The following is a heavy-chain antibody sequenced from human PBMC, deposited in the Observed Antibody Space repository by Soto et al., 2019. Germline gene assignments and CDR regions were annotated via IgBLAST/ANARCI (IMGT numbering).Heavy chain of an antibody. CDR2: ISYDGSNK. CDR3: AGVYSSSWYPETYYFDY. V-gene: IGHV3-30-3*01. Sequence: GGSLRLSCAASGFTFSSYAMHWVRQAPGKGLERVAVISYDGSNKYYADSVKGRFTISRDNSKNTLYLQMNSLRAEDTAVYYCAGVYSSSWYPETYYFDYWGQGTLVTVSS. D-gene: IGHD6-13*01. J-gene: IGHJ4*02. CDR1: GFTFSSYA.